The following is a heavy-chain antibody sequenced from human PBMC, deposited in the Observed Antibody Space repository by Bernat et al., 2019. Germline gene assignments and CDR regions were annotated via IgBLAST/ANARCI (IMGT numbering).Heavy chain of an antibody. V-gene: IGHV3-30*18. D-gene: IGHD3-22*01. CDR1: GFTFSSYG. CDR2: ISYDGSNK. Sequence: QVQLVESGGGVVQPGRSLRLSCAASGFTFSSYGMHWVRQAPGKGLEWVAVISYDGSNKYYADSVKGRFTISRDNSKNTLYLRMNSLRAEDTAVYYCAKFHVTMKAFDIWGQGTMVTVSS. J-gene: IGHJ3*02. CDR3: AKFHVTMKAFDI.